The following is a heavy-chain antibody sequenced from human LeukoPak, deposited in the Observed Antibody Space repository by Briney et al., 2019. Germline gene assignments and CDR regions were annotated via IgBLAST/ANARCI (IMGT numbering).Heavy chain of an antibody. D-gene: IGHD6-13*01. CDR3: ARRRSRSHFDS. V-gene: IGHV4-39*01. CDR2: IFYRGST. Sequence: SETLSLTCTVSGDSITSSSYYWGWIRQPPGKGLAWIGSIFYRGSTYYNPSLKSRVTISVDTSKNQFSLKLRSVTAADTAVYYCARRRSRSHFDSWGQGTLVTVSS. J-gene: IGHJ4*02. CDR1: GDSITSSSYY.